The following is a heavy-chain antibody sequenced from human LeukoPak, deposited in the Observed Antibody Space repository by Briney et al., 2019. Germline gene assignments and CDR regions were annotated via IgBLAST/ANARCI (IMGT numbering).Heavy chain of an antibody. V-gene: IGHV3-48*04. D-gene: IGHD6-13*01. CDR3: ARSSSSSSFDY. CDR1: GFTFSSYS. Sequence: PGGSLRLSCAASGFTFSSYSMNWVRQAPGKGLEWVSYISSSSSTIYYADSVKGRFTTSRDNAKNSLYLQMNSLRAEDTAVYYCARSSSSSSFDYWGQGTLVTVSS. CDR2: ISSSSSTI. J-gene: IGHJ4*02.